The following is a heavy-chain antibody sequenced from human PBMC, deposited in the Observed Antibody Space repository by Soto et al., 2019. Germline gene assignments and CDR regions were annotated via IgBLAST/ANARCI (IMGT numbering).Heavy chain of an antibody. CDR1: GGSISSYY. J-gene: IGHJ5*02. Sequence: SETLSLTCTVSGGSISSYYWSWIRQPPGKGLEWIGYIYYSGSTNYKPSLKSRVTISVDTSKNQFSLKLSSVTAADTAVYYCARAGYYHFWSDPRNWFDPWGQGTLVTVSS. CDR2: IYYSGST. CDR3: ARAGYYHFWSDPRNWFDP. V-gene: IGHV4-59*01. D-gene: IGHD3-3*01.